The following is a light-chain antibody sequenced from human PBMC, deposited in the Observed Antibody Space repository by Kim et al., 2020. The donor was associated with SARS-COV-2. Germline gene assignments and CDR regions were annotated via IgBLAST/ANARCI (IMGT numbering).Light chain of an antibody. CDR1: KLGDKY. Sequence: SYELTQPPSVSVSPGQTASITCSGDKLGDKYACWYQQKPGQSPVLVIYQDSKRPSGIPERFSGSNSGNTATLTISGTQAMDEADYYCQAWDSSTWVFGGETQLTVL. CDR3: QAWDSSTWV. CDR2: QDS. J-gene: IGLJ3*02. V-gene: IGLV3-1*01.